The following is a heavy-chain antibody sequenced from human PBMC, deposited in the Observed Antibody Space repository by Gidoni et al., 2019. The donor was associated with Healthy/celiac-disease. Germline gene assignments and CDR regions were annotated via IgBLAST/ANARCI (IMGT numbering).Heavy chain of an antibody. V-gene: IGHV5-10-1*03. CDR3: ARGRSSRWFDP. CDR2: IEPSDSYT. Sequence: EAQPVQSGAAVKKPGESLSISCNCSGYSLTSYWISWVRQMPGKGLEWMGWIEPSDSYTNYSPSFQGHVTISADKSISTAYLQWSSLKASDTAMYYCARGRSSRWFDPWGQGTLVTVSS. CDR1: GYSLTSYW. J-gene: IGHJ5*02.